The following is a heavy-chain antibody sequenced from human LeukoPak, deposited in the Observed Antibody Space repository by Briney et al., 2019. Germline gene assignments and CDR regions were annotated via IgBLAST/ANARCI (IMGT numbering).Heavy chain of an antibody. CDR2: IYYSGST. V-gene: IGHV4-39*01. CDR1: GGSISSSSYY. CDR3: ACHTIFGVVSDY. J-gene: IGHJ4*02. Sequence: KASETLSLTCTVSGGSISSSSYYWGWIRQPPGKGLEWIGSIYYSGSTYYNPSLKSRVTISVDTSKNQFSLKLSSVTAADTAVYYCACHTIFGVVSDYWGQGTPVTVSS. D-gene: IGHD3-3*01.